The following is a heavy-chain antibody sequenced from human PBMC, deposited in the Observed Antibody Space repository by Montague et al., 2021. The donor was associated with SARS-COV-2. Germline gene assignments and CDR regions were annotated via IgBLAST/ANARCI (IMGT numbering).Heavy chain of an antibody. V-gene: IGHV4-34*01. CDR2: INDSGTT. D-gene: IGHD4-23*01. CDR1: GGSFSGYY. J-gene: IGHJ4*02. Sequence: SETLSLTCAVYGGSFSGYYWTWIRQSPGKGLEWIAEINDSGTTNFNPSLRSRVTISVDTSKSQFSLKLSSVTAADTGVYYCARWDPQTLTLIGLRGKSASDYWGQGTLVTVSS. CDR3: ARWDPQTLTLIGLRGKSASDY.